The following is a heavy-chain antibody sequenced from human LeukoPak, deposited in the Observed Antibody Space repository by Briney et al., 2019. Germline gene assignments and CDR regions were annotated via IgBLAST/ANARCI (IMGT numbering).Heavy chain of an antibody. D-gene: IGHD6-19*01. Sequence: SETLSLTCTVSGGSISSSSHYWGWIRQPPGKGLEWIGNIYYSGSTYYKSSLKSRVTISVDTSKNQFSLKLSSVTAADTAVYYCARVESGWFGDWFDPWGQGTLVTVSS. CDR1: GGSISSSSHY. CDR2: IYYSGST. V-gene: IGHV4-39*07. J-gene: IGHJ5*02. CDR3: ARVESGWFGDWFDP.